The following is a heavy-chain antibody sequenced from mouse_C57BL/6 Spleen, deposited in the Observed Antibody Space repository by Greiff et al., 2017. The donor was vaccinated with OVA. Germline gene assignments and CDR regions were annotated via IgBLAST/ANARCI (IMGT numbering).Heavy chain of an antibody. V-gene: IGHV1-50*01. CDR1: GYTFTSYW. Sequence: VQLQQPGAELVKPGASVKLSCKASGYTFTSYWMQWVKQRPGQGLEWIGEIDPSDSYTNYNQKFKGKATLTVDTSSSTAYMQLSSLTSEDSAVYYCARSGNWDVNYAMDYWGQGTSVTVSS. J-gene: IGHJ4*01. D-gene: IGHD4-1*01. CDR2: IDPSDSYT. CDR3: ARSGNWDVNYAMDY.